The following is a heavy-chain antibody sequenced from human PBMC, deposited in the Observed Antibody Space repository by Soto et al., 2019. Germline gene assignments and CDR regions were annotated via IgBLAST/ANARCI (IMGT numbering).Heavy chain of an antibody. CDR2: ISGSGGST. CDR1: GFTFSSYA. J-gene: IGHJ6*02. V-gene: IGHV3-23*01. CDR3: TATNHYYYYGMDV. Sequence: PGGSLRLSCAASGFTFSSYAMSWVRQAPGKGLEWVSAISGSGGSTYYADSVKGRFTISRDNSKNTLYLQMNSLRAEDTAVYYCTATNHYYYYGMDVWGQGTTVTVSS.